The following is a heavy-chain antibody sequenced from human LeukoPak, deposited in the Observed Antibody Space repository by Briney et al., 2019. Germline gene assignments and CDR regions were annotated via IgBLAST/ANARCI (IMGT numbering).Heavy chain of an antibody. Sequence: SETLSLTCTVSGYSISSGYYWGWIRQPPGKGLEWIGSMFHSGSTYYNPSLKSRVTMSVDTSKNQFSLKLSSVTAADTAVYYCARRSGITMIVVLISDAFDIWGQGTMVTVSS. CDR1: GYSISSGYY. CDR3: ARRSGITMIVVLISDAFDI. CDR2: MFHSGST. J-gene: IGHJ3*02. D-gene: IGHD3-22*01. V-gene: IGHV4-38-2*02.